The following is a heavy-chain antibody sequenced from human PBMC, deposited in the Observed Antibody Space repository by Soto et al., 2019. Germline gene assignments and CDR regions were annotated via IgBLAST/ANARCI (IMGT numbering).Heavy chain of an antibody. Sequence: GGSLRLSCAASGFTFSSYSMNWVRQAPGKGLEWVSSISSSSGHIYYADSLKGRFTISRDNAKNSLYLQMNSLRAEDTAVYYCTRHWLATREFDYWGQGTLVTVS. CDR3: TRHWLATREFDY. V-gene: IGHV3-21*01. D-gene: IGHD1-26*01. CDR1: GFTFSSYS. J-gene: IGHJ4*02. CDR2: ISSSSGHI.